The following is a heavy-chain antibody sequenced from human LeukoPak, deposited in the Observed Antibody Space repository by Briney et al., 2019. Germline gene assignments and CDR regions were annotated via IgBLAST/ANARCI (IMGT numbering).Heavy chain of an antibody. D-gene: IGHD6-13*01. CDR1: GGSISSSNW. CDR3: ARTASAGPFDY. V-gene: IGHV4-4*02. CDR2: IFHSGST. J-gene: IGHJ4*02. Sequence: TSETLSLTCAVSGGSISSSNWWSWIRQPPGKGLEWIGEIFHSGSTNYTPSLKSRVTISLDKSKNQFSLKLSSVTAADTAVYYCARTASAGPFDYWGQGTLVTVSS.